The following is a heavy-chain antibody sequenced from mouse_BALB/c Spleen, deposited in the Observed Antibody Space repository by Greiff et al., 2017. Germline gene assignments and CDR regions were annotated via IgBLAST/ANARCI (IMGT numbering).Heavy chain of an antibody. CDR2: INPGSGGT. Sequence: QVQLQQSGAELVRPGTSVKVSCKASGYAFTNYLIEWVKRRPGQGLEWIGVINPGSGGTNYNEKFKGKATLTADKSSSTAYMQLSSLTSDDSAVYFCARSDTTVVADYYAMDYWGQGTSVTVSS. D-gene: IGHD1-1*01. CDR3: ARSDTTVVADYYAMDY. CDR1: GYAFTNYL. V-gene: IGHV1-54*01. J-gene: IGHJ4*01.